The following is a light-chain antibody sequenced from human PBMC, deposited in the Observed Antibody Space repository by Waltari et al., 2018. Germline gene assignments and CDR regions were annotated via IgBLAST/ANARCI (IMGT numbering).Light chain of an antibody. CDR2: GAS. J-gene: IGKJ1*01. Sequence: ETVMTQSPATLSVSQGERDTLSCRTSRTISSNLAWYQQKPGQAPRLLIYGASIRATGVPARFSGSGSGTQFTLTIHSLQSEDFAVYYCQQYNNWPPWTFGQGTKVEIK. V-gene: IGKV3-15*01. CDR1: RTISSN. CDR3: QQYNNWPPWT.